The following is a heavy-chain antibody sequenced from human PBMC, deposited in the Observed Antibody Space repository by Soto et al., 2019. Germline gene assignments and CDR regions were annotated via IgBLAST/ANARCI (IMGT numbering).Heavy chain of an antibody. V-gene: IGHV1-18*01. J-gene: IGHJ6*02. Sequence: ASVKVFCKASGYTFTSYGISWVRQAPGQGLEWMGWISAYNGNTNYAQKLQGRVTMTTDTSTSTAYMELRSLRSDDTAVYYCARGDYAYYYYYYGMDVWGQGTTVTVSS. CDR1: GYTFTSYG. CDR2: ISAYNGNT. D-gene: IGHD4-17*01. CDR3: ARGDYAYYYYYYGMDV.